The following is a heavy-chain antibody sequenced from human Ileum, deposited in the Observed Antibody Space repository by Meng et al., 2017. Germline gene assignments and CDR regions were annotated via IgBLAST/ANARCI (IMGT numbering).Heavy chain of an antibody. CDR1: GGSISSYS. V-gene: IGHV4-4*07. J-gene: IGHJ4*02. Sequence: SETLSLTCTVSGGSISSYSWSWIRQPAGRGLEWIGRIYTSGSTNYNPSLKDRVTMSLDTSKNQFSLKLSSVTAADTAVYYCARDGAVADTPLDYWGQGTLVTVSS. CDR3: ARDGAVADTPLDY. CDR2: IYTSGST. D-gene: IGHD6-19*01.